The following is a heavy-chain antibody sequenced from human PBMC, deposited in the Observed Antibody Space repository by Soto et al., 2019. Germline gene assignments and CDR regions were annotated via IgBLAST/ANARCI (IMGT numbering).Heavy chain of an antibody. V-gene: IGHV4-30-4*08. CDR1: GGSISSGDHY. Sequence: PSETLSLTCTVSGGSISSGDHYWSWIRQPPGKGLEWIGYIYYSGSTYYNPSLKSRVTISVDTSKNQFSLRLSSVTAADTAVYYCARADSSGYYPLYYYYGMDVWGKGTTVTVSS. D-gene: IGHD3-22*01. J-gene: IGHJ6*04. CDR3: ARADSSGYYPLYYYYGMDV. CDR2: IYYSGST.